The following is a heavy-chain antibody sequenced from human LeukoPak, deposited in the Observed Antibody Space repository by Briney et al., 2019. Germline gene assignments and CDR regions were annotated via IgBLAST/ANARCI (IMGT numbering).Heavy chain of an antibody. CDR1: GYQFISYT. Sequence: SVKVSCKASGYQFISYTMSWVRQAPGQGLEWMGWINTKTANPTYAQDFTGRFVFSLDTSVSTAYLQISGLKAGDTAVYYCARVAGFGERGMDVWGQGTTVTVSS. CDR2: INTKTANP. D-gene: IGHD3-10*01. CDR3: ARVAGFGERGMDV. J-gene: IGHJ6*02. V-gene: IGHV7-4-1*02.